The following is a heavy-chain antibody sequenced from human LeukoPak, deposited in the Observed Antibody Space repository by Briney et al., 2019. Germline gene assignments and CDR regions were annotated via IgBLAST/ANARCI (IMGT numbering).Heavy chain of an antibody. V-gene: IGHV3-23*01. CDR3: AKEMTTVTYFDY. Sequence: GGSLRLSCAASGFTFSSYAMSWVRQGPGKGLELVSAISGSGGSTYYADSVKGRFTISRDNSKNALYLQMNSLRAEDTAVYYCAKEMTTVTYFDYWGQGTLVTVSS. J-gene: IGHJ4*02. D-gene: IGHD4-17*01. CDR2: ISGSGGST. CDR1: GFTFSSYA.